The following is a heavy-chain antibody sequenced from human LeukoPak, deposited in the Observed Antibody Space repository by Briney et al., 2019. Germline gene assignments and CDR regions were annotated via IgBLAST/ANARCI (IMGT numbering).Heavy chain of an antibody. Sequence: PGGSLRLSCAASGFTFSDHYMDWVRQAPGKGLEWVGRIRNKANSHTTEYAASVKDRFTISRDDSKNSLYLQMNSLKTEDTAVYCCVTVSSFDYWGQGTLVTVSS. J-gene: IGHJ4*02. CDR2: IRNKANSHTT. CDR3: VTVSSFDY. CDR1: GFTFSDHY. V-gene: IGHV3-72*01.